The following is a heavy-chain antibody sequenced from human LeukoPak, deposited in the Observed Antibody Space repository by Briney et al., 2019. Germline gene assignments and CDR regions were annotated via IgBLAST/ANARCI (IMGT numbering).Heavy chain of an antibody. CDR2: IYYSGST. CDR1: GCSISSGYY. J-gene: IGHJ4*02. D-gene: IGHD5-12*01. V-gene: IGHV4-38-2*01. Sequence: SETLSLTCAVSGCSISSGYYWGWIRQPPGKGLEWIGSIYYSGSTYYNPSLKSRVTISVDTSENQFSLKLSSVTAADTAVYYCARVATTTNPPQRPFDYWGQGTLVTVSS. CDR3: ARVATTTNPPQRPFDY.